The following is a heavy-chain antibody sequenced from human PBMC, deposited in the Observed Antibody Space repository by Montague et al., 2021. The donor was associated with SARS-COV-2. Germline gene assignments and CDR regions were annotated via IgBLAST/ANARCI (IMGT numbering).Heavy chain of an antibody. D-gene: IGHD3-3*01. CDR3: ARGQRQCFSVFGVLAGGPELKHYALDV. CDR1: GGSFNNYY. Sequence: SETLSLTCAVYGGSFNNYYWTWIRQAPGKGLEWIGEIDQGGATNYSPSLRSRLTLSVDTSKNQFSLKLRSVTAADTAVYFCARGQRQCFSVFGVLAGGPELKHYALDVWGLGITVTVS. CDR2: IDQGGAT. J-gene: IGHJ6*02. V-gene: IGHV4-34*01.